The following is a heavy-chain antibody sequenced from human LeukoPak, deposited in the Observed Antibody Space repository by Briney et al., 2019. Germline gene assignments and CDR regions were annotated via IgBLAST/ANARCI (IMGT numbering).Heavy chain of an antibody. CDR3: ARDRVVVVVAATHSRYMDV. CDR1: GYTFTGYY. Sequence: ASVKVSCKASGYTFTGYYMHWVRQAPGQGLEWMGWINPNSGGTNCAQKFQGRVTMTRDTSISTAYMELSRLRSDDTAVYYCARDRVVVVVAATHSRYMDVWGKGTTVTVSS. J-gene: IGHJ6*03. V-gene: IGHV1-2*02. D-gene: IGHD2-15*01. CDR2: INPNSGGT.